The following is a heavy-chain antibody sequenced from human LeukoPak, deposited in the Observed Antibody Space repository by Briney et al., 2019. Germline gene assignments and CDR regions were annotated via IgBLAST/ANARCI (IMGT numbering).Heavy chain of an antibody. V-gene: IGHV3-53*05. CDR1: GFTVSSNY. D-gene: IGHD6-19*01. Sequence: GGSLRLSCAASGFTVSSNYMSWVRQAPGKGLEWVSVIYSDGSTNFADSVKGRFTIFRDNSKNTVYLQMTSLRAEDTAVFFCARVDSSGWLIYGMDVWGQGTTVIVSS. J-gene: IGHJ6*02. CDR3: ARVDSSGWLIYGMDV. CDR2: IYSDGST.